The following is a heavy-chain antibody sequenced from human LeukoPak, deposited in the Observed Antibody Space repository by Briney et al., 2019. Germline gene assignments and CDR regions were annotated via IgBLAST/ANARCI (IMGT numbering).Heavy chain of an antibody. CDR3: ARDNMIVVVATTYYFDY. CDR2: IYYSGST. J-gene: IGHJ4*02. Sequence: SETLSLTCTVSGGSISSSSYYWGWIRQPPGKGLEWIGSIYYSGSTYYNPSLKSRVTISVDTSKNQFSLKLSSVTAADTAVYYCARDNMIVVVATTYYFDYWGQGTLVTVSS. D-gene: IGHD3-22*01. V-gene: IGHV4-39*07. CDR1: GGSISSSSYY.